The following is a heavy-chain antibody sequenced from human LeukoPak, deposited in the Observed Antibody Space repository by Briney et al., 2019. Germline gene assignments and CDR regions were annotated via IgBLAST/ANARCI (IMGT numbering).Heavy chain of an antibody. D-gene: IGHD6-13*01. J-gene: IGHJ3*02. CDR2: IYYSGST. V-gene: IGHV4-59*01. CDR1: GGSISSYY. CDR3: AGVSRQPKAFDI. Sequence: SETLSLTCTVSGGSISSYYWSWIRQPPGKGLEWIGYIYYSGSTNYNPPLKSRVTISVDTSKNQFSLKQSPVTAADTAVYYCAGVSRQPKAFDIWGQGTMVTVSS.